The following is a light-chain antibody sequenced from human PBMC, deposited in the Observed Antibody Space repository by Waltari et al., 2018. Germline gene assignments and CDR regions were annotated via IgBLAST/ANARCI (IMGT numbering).Light chain of an antibody. CDR1: QNIRTY. J-gene: IGKJ2*01. CDR2: AAS. V-gene: IGKV1-39*01. Sequence: DIQMTQSPSSLSASVGDTVTISCRASQNIRTYLNWYQQKPGRAPRILIYAASSLHSGVPSRFSGSGSGTDFTLTISSLQPEDFATYYCLQTVTTPPEFTFALGTKLQIK. CDR3: LQTVTTPPEFT.